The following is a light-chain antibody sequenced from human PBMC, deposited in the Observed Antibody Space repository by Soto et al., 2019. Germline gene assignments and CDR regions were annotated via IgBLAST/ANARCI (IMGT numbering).Light chain of an antibody. V-gene: IGKV1-39*01. CDR1: QSISSY. J-gene: IGKJ1*01. Sequence: DIHMTQSPSSLSASVGDRVTITCRASQSISSYLNWYQQKPGKAPKLLIYAASSLPSGVPSRFSDRASGTDFTLTVSSLQPEDFATYYGQQSYSTAWRFGKGTKVEIK. CDR3: QQSYSTAWR. CDR2: AAS.